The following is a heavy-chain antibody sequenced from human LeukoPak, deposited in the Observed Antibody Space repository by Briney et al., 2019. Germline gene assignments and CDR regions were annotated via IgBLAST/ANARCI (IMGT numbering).Heavy chain of an antibody. D-gene: IGHD2-2*01. CDR1: GGSISSYY. CDR2: IYYSGST. J-gene: IGHJ4*02. Sequence: SETLSLTCTVSGGSISSYYWSWIRQPPGKGLEWIGYIYYSGSTNYNPSLKSRVTISVDTSKDQFSLKLSSVTAADTAVHYCARDLAYCSSTSCYARGYFDYWGQGTLVTVSS. CDR3: ARDLAYCSSTSCYARGYFDY. V-gene: IGHV4-59*01.